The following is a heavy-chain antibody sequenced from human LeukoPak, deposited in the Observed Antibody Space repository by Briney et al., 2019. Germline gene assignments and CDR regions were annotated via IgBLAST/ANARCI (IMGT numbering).Heavy chain of an antibody. Sequence: GGSLRLPCATSGFTFSDYSMNWVRQAPGKGLEWVSYISGNSAIYYADSVRGRFTISRDNAKNSLYLQMNSLRDEDTAVYYCAREGYYGAFDIWGQGTMVTVSS. CDR1: GFTFSDYS. CDR2: ISGNSAI. D-gene: IGHD3-10*01. V-gene: IGHV3-48*02. CDR3: AREGYYGAFDI. J-gene: IGHJ3*02.